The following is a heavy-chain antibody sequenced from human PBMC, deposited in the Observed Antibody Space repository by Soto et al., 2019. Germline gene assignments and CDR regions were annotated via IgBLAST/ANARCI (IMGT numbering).Heavy chain of an antibody. V-gene: IGHV4-34*01. Sequence: QVQLQQWGAGLLKPSETLSLTCAVYGGSFSGYYWSWIRQSPGKGLGLIGEINHSGSTNYNPSLKSRVAISVDTSKNQFSLKLNYVTAADTAVYYCARQKVGATIGYYWGQGTLVTVSS. J-gene: IGHJ4*02. D-gene: IGHD1-26*01. CDR3: ARQKVGATIGYY. CDR2: INHSGST. CDR1: GGSFSGYY.